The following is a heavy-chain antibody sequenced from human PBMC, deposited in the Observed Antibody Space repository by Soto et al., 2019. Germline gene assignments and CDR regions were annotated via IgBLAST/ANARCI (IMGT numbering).Heavy chain of an antibody. J-gene: IGHJ4*02. CDR2: IYWDDTK. V-gene: IGHV2-5*02. D-gene: IGHD1-26*01. CDR3: AHAYGGRSLY. CDR1: GFSLPTDRVG. Sequence: QITLKESGPTLVKPTQTLTLTCTFSGFSLPTDRVGVGWIRQPPGKALEWLAVIYWDDTKTYRPSLKSRLTIPKHTSKNQVALTMTDMDPVATATYYCAHAYGGRSLYWGQGTLVTVSS.